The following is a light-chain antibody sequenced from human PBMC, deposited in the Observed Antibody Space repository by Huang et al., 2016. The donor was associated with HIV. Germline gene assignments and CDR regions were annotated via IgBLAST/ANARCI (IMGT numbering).Light chain of an antibody. CDR1: QSVSSN. J-gene: IGKJ2*01. Sequence: EIVMTQSPATLSVSPGERATLSCRASQSVSSNLAWYQQKPGQAPRILIYGASTRATGIPARFSGTGSGTDFTLTISSLQSEDFAVYNCQQYNNWPHTFGQGTKLEIK. CDR3: QQYNNWPHT. V-gene: IGKV3-15*01. CDR2: GAS.